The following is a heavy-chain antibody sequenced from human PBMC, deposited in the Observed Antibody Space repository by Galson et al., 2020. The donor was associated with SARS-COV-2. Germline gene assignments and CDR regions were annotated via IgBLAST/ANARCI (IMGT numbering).Heavy chain of an antibody. J-gene: IGHJ6*03. CDR3: ATSGGGLRDYYYYMDV. CDR1: GGTFSSYT. D-gene: IGHD3-10*01. CDR2: IIPILGIA. V-gene: IGHV1-69*02. Sequence: ASVKVSCKASGGTFSSYTISWVRQAPGQGLEWMGRIIPILGIANYAQKFQGRVTITADKSTSTAYMELSSLRSEDTAVYYCATSGGGLRDYYYYMDVWGKGTTVTVSS.